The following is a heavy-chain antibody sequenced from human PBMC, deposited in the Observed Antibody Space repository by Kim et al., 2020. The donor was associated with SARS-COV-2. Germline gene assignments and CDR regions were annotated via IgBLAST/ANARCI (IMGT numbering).Heavy chain of an antibody. Sequence: ASVKVSRKVSGYTLTELSMHWVRQAPGKGLEWMGGFDPEDGETIYAQKFQGRVTMTEDTSTDTAYMELSSLRSEDTAVYYCATVPYGGYDYWGYFDYWGQGTLVTVSS. V-gene: IGHV1-24*01. D-gene: IGHD5-12*01. CDR1: GYTLTELS. J-gene: IGHJ4*02. CDR3: ATVPYGGYDYWGYFDY. CDR2: FDPEDGET.